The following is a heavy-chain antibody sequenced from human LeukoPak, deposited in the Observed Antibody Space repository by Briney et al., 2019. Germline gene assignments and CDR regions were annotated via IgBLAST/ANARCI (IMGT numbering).Heavy chain of an antibody. V-gene: IGHV3-7*03. CDR1: GFTFRSPW. CDR2: INEDGSQK. J-gene: IGHJ4*02. D-gene: IGHD3-3*01. Sequence: GGSLRLSCVESGFTFRSPWMAWLRQAPEKGLEWVANINEDGSQKYYLGSVTGRFTISRDNAKNSLYLQMNSLRAEDTAVFYCARDQYDTWSRRGNFDSWGQGTLVIVSS. CDR3: ARDQYDTWSRRGNFDS.